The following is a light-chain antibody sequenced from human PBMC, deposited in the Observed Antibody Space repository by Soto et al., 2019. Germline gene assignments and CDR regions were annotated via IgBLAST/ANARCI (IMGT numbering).Light chain of an antibody. Sequence: EIVLTQSPGTLSLSPGERATLSCRASQSVSSSYLAWYQQKPGQAPRLLIYGASSRATGIPDRFSGSGSGKDFTPTISRLEPEDFAVYYCQQYGSSPETFGQGTKVEIK. CDR3: QQYGSSPET. CDR1: QSVSSSY. J-gene: IGKJ1*01. V-gene: IGKV3-20*01. CDR2: GAS.